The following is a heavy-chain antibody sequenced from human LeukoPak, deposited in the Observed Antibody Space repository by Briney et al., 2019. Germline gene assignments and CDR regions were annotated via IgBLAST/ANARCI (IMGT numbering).Heavy chain of an antibody. CDR2: INSGGNAI. CDR3: ARGVSYVYY. V-gene: IGHV3-48*03. Sequence: GGALRLSCAASGFTFNSYEMNWVRQAPGEGLEWVSYINSGGNAIYYADSVKGRFTISRDNAKNSLYLPTNRLTADDTAVYYCARGVSYVYYWGQGTLVTVSS. J-gene: IGHJ4*02. CDR1: GFTFNSYE. D-gene: IGHD3-16*01.